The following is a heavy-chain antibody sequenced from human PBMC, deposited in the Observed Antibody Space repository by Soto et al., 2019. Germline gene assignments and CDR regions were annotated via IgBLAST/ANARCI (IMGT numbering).Heavy chain of an antibody. CDR2: ISGDRAKS. Sequence: QLVQSGAEVKRPGESVKVSCKASGYTFNTFGISWVRQAPGQGPGWMGCISGDRAKSDYSRKLQDIITSPTDPSTKTSDTDMSVLTLDDTAVNDGARGWDKCAGGDDYWGQGTLVTVSS. CDR1: GYTFNTFG. D-gene: IGHD2-8*02. J-gene: IGHJ4*02. V-gene: IGHV1-18*01. CDR3: ARGWDKCAGGDDY.